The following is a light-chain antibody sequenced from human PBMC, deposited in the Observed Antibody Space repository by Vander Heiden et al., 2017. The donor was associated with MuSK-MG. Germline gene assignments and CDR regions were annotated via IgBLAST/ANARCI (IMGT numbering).Light chain of an antibody. CDR1: QSISSW. Sequence: DIQMTQSPSTLSASVGDRVTITCRASQSISSWLAWYQQKPGKAPKLLIYDASSLESGVPSRFSGSGSGTEFTLTISSLQPDDFATYYCQQDYSPGFIFGHGTKVDIK. CDR2: DAS. V-gene: IGKV1-5*01. J-gene: IGKJ3*01. CDR3: QQDYSPGFI.